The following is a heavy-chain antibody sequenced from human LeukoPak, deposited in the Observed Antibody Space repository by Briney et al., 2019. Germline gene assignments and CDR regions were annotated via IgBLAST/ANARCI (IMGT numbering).Heavy chain of an antibody. J-gene: IGHJ5*02. CDR2: INPNSGGT. CDR3: ALAAAGLNYFDP. CDR1: GYTFTGYY. Sequence: ASVKVSCKASGYTFTGYYMHWVRQAPGQGLEWMGWINPNSGGTNYAQKLQGRVTMTTDTSTSTAYMELRSLRSDDTAVYYCALAAAGLNYFDPWGQGTLVTVSS. V-gene: IGHV1-2*02. D-gene: IGHD6-13*01.